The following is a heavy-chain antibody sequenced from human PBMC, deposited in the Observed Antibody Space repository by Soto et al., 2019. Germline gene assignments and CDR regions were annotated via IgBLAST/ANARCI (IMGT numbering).Heavy chain of an antibody. CDR1: GFTFSRYA. CDR2: ISYDGSNK. D-gene: IGHD2-8*01. J-gene: IGHJ3*02. V-gene: IGHV3-30-3*01. CDR3: ARPMKLIVLIDAFDT. Sequence: VGSLRLSCAASGFTFSRYAMHWVRQAPVNGLEWVAVISYDGSNKYYADSVKGRFTISRDNSKNTLYLQMNSLRAEDTAVYYCARPMKLIVLIDAFDTWGQGTMVTVSS.